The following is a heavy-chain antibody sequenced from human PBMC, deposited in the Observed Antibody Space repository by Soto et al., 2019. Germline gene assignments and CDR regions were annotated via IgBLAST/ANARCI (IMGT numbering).Heavy chain of an antibody. CDR3: AKDRVTMVRGVIIKSPDAFDI. CDR1: GFRFSDYS. CDR2: ISSSSCST. D-gene: IGHD3-10*01. Sequence: GGSLRLSCAASGFRFSDYSMNWVRRAPGRGLEWVSYISSSSCSTHYADSVKGRFTISRDNSKNTLYLQMNSLRAEDTAVYYCAKDRVTMVRGVIIKSPDAFDIWGQGTMVTVSS. V-gene: IGHV3-48*01. J-gene: IGHJ3*02.